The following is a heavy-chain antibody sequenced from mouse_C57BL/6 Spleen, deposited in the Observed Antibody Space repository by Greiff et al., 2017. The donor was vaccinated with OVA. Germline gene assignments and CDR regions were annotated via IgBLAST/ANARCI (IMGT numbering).Heavy chain of an antibody. CDR2: ISAGGSYT. CDR3: AREQELWAWFAY. D-gene: IGHD4-1*01. V-gene: IGHV5-4*01. J-gene: IGHJ3*01. Sequence: EVKLVESGGGLVKPGGSLKLSCAASGFTFSSYAMSWVRQTPEKRLEWVATISAGGSYTYYPDNVKGRFTISRDNATNNLYLQMSHLKYEDTAMYYCAREQELWAWFAYWGQGTLVTVSA. CDR1: GFTFSSYA.